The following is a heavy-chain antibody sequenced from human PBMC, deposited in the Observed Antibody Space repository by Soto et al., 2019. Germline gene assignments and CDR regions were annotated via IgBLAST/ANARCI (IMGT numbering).Heavy chain of an antibody. V-gene: IGHV3-11*06. J-gene: IGHJ4*02. CDR1: GFRFSDYY. Sequence: GGSLRLSCAASGFRFSDYYMNWIRQAPGKGLEWLSDVSSTATYTNYADSVRGRFTISRDSAKNSLYLDMNGLRAEDTAVYYCARARLVVEGRFDYWGQGTLVTVSS. CDR3: ARARLVVEGRFDY. D-gene: IGHD3-22*01. CDR2: VSSTATYT.